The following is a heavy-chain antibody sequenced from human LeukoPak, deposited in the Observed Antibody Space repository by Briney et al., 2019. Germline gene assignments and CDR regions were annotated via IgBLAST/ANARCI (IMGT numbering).Heavy chain of an antibody. D-gene: IGHD1-7*01. J-gene: IGHJ5*02. Sequence: ASVKVSCKASGGTFSSYAISWVRQAPGQGLEWMGGIIPIFGTANYAQKFQGRVTITADESTSTAYMELSSLRSEDTAVYYCARPTGELRRSWFDPWGQGTLVTVSS. V-gene: IGHV1-69*13. CDR1: GGTFSSYA. CDR2: IIPIFGTA. CDR3: ARPTGELRRSWFDP.